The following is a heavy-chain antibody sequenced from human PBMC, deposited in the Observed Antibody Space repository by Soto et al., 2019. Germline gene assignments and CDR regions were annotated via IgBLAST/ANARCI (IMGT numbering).Heavy chain of an antibody. CDR1: GGSISRCGYF. D-gene: IGHD3-10*01. V-gene: IGHV4-31*02. J-gene: IGHJ5*02. Sequence: TPSPTLTLSGGSISRCGYFWGRSRHHPVKRLEWIGYIYYSGSTYYNPSLKSRVTISVDTSKNQFSLKLSSVTAADTAVYYCPRVLITMVRGVVNNWFDPWGQGTLVTVSS. CDR2: IYYSGST. CDR3: PRVLITMVRGVVNNWFDP.